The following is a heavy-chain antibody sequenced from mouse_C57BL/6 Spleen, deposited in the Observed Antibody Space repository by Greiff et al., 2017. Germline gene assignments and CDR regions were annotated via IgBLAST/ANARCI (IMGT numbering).Heavy chain of an antibody. CDR3: ARDDGYPFAY. CDR1: GFTFSSYA. Sequence: DVQLQESGGGLVKPGASLKLSCAASGFTFSSYAMSWVRQTPEKRLEWVGTISDGGSYTYYPDNVKGRVTISRDNSKNNRYLQMSHLKSEDTAMYYCARDDGYPFAYWGQGTLVTVSA. V-gene: IGHV5-4*01. CDR2: ISDGGSYT. D-gene: IGHD2-3*01. J-gene: IGHJ3*01.